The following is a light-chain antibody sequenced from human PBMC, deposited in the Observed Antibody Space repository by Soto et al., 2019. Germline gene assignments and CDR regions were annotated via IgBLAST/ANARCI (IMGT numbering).Light chain of an antibody. CDR3: QQYGSSPPVT. CDR1: QSVSSSY. V-gene: IGKV3-20*01. CDR2: GAS. Sequence: EIVLTQSPGTLSLSPGERATLSCRASQSVSSSYLAWYQQKPGQAPRLLIYGASGRATGIPDRFSGSGSGTDFTFTINRLEPEDFAVYYCQQYGSSPPVTFGQGTRPEIK. J-gene: IGKJ5*01.